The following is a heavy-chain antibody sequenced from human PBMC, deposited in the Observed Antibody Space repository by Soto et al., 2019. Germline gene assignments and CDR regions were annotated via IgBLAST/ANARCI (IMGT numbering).Heavy chain of an antibody. V-gene: IGHV3-73*01. J-gene: IGHJ3*02. D-gene: IGHD6-13*01. CDR1: GFTFSGSA. Sequence: GGSLRLSCAASGFTFSGSAMHWVRQASGKGLEWVGRIRSKANSYATAYAASVKGRFTISRDDSKNTAYLQMNSLKTEDMAVYYCTSRLPPASRRSPPHAFDIWGQGTMVTVSS. CDR3: TSRLPPASRRSPPHAFDI. CDR2: IRSKANSYAT.